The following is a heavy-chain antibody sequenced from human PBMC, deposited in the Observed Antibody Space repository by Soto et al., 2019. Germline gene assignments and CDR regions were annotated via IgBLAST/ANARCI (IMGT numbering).Heavy chain of an antibody. J-gene: IGHJ5*02. CDR3: ARDLRGYSNWFHP. Sequence: GASVKVSCKTSGYTLNDFYIHWVREAPGQGLEWLGWINPNSGDTHYGQHFQGRVTLIADTSINTTYMQLSSLAPGDTAMYYCARDLRGYSNWFHPWGQGTLVTVSS. CDR1: GYTLNDFY. D-gene: IGHD5-18*01. CDR2: INPNSGDT. V-gene: IGHV1-2*02.